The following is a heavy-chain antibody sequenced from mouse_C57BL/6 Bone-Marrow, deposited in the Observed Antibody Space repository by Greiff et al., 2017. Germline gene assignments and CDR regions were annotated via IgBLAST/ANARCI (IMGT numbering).Heavy chain of an antibody. D-gene: IGHD1-1*01. V-gene: IGHV5-4*01. CDR2: ISDGGSYT. CDR3: AGDRYGSSFGY. Sequence: EVQLQESGGGLVKPGGSLKLSCAASGFTFSSYAMSWVRQTPEKRLEWVATISDGGSYTYYPDNVKGRFTISRDNAKNNLYLQMSHLKSEDTAMYCCAGDRYGSSFGYWGQGTLVTVSA. CDR1: GFTFSSYA. J-gene: IGHJ3*01.